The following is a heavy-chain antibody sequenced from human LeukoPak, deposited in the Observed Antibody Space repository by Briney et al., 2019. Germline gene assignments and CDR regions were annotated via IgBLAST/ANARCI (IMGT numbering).Heavy chain of an antibody. CDR3: AKDGGYCSSTSCYLLLLDY. CDR2: IRYDGSNK. J-gene: IGHJ4*02. D-gene: IGHD2-2*01. V-gene: IGHV3-30*02. Sequence: GGSLRLSCAASGFTFSSYGMHWVRQTPGKGLEWVAFIRYDGSNKYYADSVKGRFTISRDNSKNTLYLQMNSLRAEDTAVYYCAKDGGYCSSTSCYLLLLDYWGQGTLVTVSS. CDR1: GFTFSSYG.